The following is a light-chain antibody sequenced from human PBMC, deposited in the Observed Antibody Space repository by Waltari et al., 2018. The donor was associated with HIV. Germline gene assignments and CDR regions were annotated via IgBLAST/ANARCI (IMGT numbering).Light chain of an antibody. CDR3: QQYDTSPPTWT. CDR2: GAS. Sequence: ENVLAQSPGTLSLSPGERATLSCRARGRVGSKSLAWYQQKPGQAPRLLIYGASKRATGIPDRFSGSGSGTDFSLTISRLEPEDFAMYYCQQYDTSPPTWTFGLGTKV. V-gene: IGKV3-20*01. CDR1: GRVGSKS. J-gene: IGKJ1*01.